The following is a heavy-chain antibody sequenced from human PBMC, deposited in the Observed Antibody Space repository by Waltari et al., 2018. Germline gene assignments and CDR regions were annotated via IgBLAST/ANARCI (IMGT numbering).Heavy chain of an antibody. CDR1: GFPFGRYP. J-gene: IGHJ4*02. CDR3: ATLRELYRS. D-gene: IGHD3-10*01. V-gene: IGHV3-23*01. CDR2: ISGSGGST. Sequence: EVQLLESGGGLVQPGGSLRLSCAASGFPFGRYPMGWVRQAPGKGLEWVSAISGSGGSTYYADSVKGRFTISRDNSKNTLYLQMNSLRAEDTAVYYCATLRELYRSWGQGTLVTVSS.